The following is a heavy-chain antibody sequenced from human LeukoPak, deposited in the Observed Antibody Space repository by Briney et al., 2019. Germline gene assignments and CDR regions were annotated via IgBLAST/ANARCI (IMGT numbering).Heavy chain of an antibody. CDR3: ARAAPITMIVVVILEDDAFDI. Sequence: ASVKVSCKVSGYTLTELSMHWVRQAPGKGLEWMGGFDPEDGETIYAQKFQGRVTMTEDTSTDTAYMELSRLRSDDTAVYYCARAAPITMIVVVILEDDAFDIWGQGTMVTVSS. J-gene: IGHJ3*02. V-gene: IGHV1-24*01. CDR2: FDPEDGET. CDR1: GYTLTELS. D-gene: IGHD3-22*01.